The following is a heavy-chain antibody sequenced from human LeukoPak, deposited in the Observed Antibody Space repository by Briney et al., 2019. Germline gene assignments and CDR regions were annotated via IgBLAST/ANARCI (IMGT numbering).Heavy chain of an antibody. CDR3: ARDPSGGGSASDY. V-gene: IGHV7-4-1*02. Sequence: ASVKISCKASGYSLTSYPVNWVRQAPGQGLEWMGWINTETQKPTYAQGFTGRSVFSLDTSLSTAYLQISNLKAEDTAIYYCARDPSGGGSASDYWGQGTLVTVSP. D-gene: IGHD1-26*01. CDR2: INTETQKP. J-gene: IGHJ4*02. CDR1: GYSLTSYP.